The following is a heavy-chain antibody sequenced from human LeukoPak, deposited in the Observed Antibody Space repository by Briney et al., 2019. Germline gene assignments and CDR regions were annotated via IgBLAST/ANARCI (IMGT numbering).Heavy chain of an antibody. CDR2: ISSSSSTI. Sequence: GGSLRLSCAASGFTFSDYYMSWIRQAPGKGLEWVSYISSSSSTIYYADSVKGRFTISRDNAKNSLYLQMNSLRAEDTAVYYCARVPIVGAAWYFDLWGRGTLVTVSS. CDR1: GFTFSDYY. J-gene: IGHJ2*01. CDR3: ARVPIVGAAWYFDL. D-gene: IGHD1-26*01. V-gene: IGHV3-11*01.